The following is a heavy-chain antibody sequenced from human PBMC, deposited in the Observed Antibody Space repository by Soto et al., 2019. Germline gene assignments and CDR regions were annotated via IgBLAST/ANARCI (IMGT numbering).Heavy chain of an antibody. CDR1: GFTFDDYG. V-gene: IGHV3-9*01. D-gene: IGHD3-10*01. CDR3: ARSGEFSASDYFGF. J-gene: IGHJ4*02. Sequence: EVQLVQYGGGWVQPGRSLRLSCGASGFTFDDYGMHWVRQAPGKGLEWVSSISWNSGRIGYADSVKGRFTISRDNVKNSLYLQMNSLRAEDTALCYCARSGEFSASDYFGFWGQGTLVTVSS. CDR2: ISWNSGRI.